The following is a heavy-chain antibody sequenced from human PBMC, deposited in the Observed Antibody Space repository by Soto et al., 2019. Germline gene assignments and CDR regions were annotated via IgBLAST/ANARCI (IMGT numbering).Heavy chain of an antibody. CDR2: IWYDGGTK. D-gene: IGHD3-3*01. J-gene: IGHJ6*02. CDR3: ARDPITIFGVVAYYYYGMDV. V-gene: IGHV3-33*01. CDR1: GFTFYTYG. Sequence: GGSLRLSCAASGFTFYTYGMHWVRQVPGKALQWVAIIWYDGGTKYYADSVRGRFTVSRDNSKNTLYLQMNSLRDEDTAVYYCARDPITIFGVVAYYYYGMDVWGQGTTVTVSS.